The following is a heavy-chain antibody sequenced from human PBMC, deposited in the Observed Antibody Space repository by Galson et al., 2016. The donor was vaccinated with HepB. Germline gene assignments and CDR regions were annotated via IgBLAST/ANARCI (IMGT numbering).Heavy chain of an antibody. Sequence: SVKVSCKASGYTFSSYGISWVRQAPGQGLEWMGWISANNDNTIYARRLQARVIMTTDTSTSTAYMELRNLRSDDPAVYYCARDAGSSGYYEGDLPADYWGQVTLVTVSS. V-gene: IGHV1-18*01. CDR1: GYTFSSYG. CDR2: ISANNDNT. D-gene: IGHD3-22*01. J-gene: IGHJ4*02. CDR3: ARDAGSSGYYEGDLPADY.